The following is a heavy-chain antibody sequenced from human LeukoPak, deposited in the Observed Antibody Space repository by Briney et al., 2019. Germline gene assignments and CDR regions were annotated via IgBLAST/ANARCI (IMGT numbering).Heavy chain of an antibody. D-gene: IGHD3/OR15-3a*01. Sequence: SQTLSLTCTVSGGSISSGSYYWSWIRQPAGKGLEWIGRTYTSGSTNYNPSLKSRVTISVDTSKNQFSLKLSSVTAADTAVYYCARGWTKWGQGTLVTVSS. CDR3: ARGWTK. CDR2: TYTSGST. V-gene: IGHV4-61*02. J-gene: IGHJ4*02. CDR1: GGSISSGSYY.